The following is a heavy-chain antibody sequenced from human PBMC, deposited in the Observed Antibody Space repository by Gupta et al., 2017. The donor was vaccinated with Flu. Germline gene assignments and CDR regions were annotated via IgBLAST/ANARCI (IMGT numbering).Heavy chain of an antibody. V-gene: IGHV3-7*01. CDR1: GFSFSTYW. J-gene: IGHJ4*02. D-gene: IGHD3-10*01. CDR2: IKQDGSES. Sequence: SCAASGFSFSTYWMTWVRQAPGKGPEWVANIKQDGSESYYLDSVKGRFTISRDNAKSSMFLQMNSLRPEDTAVYFCVRDGRFQEDGWGQGTLVTVSS. CDR3: VRDGRFQEDG.